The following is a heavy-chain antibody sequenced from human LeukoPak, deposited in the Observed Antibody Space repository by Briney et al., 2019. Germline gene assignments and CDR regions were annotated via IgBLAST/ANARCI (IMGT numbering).Heavy chain of an antibody. D-gene: IGHD5-18*01. J-gene: IGHJ4*02. CDR2: IIPIFGTA. CDR3: VSRRRGYSYGHFDY. CDR1: GGTFSSYA. Sequence: SVKVSCRASGGTFSSYAISWVRQAPGQGLEWMGGIIPIFGTANYAQKFQGRVTITADESASTAYMELSSLRSEDTAVYYCVSRRRGYSYGHFDYWGQGTLVTVSS. V-gene: IGHV1-69*13.